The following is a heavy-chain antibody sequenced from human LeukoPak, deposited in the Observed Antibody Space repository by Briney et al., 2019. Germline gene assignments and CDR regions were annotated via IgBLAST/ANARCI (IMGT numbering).Heavy chain of an antibody. CDR3: ARKARPYCYYYMDV. Sequence: ASVKVSCKASGGTFSSYAISWVRQAPGQGLEWMGIINPSGGSTSYAQKFQGRVTMTRDTSTSTVYMELSSLRSEDTAVYYCARKARPYCYYYMDVWGKGTTVTVSS. D-gene: IGHD6-6*01. V-gene: IGHV1-46*01. CDR2: INPSGGST. CDR1: GGTFSSYA. J-gene: IGHJ6*03.